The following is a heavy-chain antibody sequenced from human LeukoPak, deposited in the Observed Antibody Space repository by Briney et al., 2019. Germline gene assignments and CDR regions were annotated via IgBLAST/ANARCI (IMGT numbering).Heavy chain of an antibody. Sequence: PGGSLRLSCAASGFSFSDYYMSWIRQTPEEGLEWLSYISSSSDYKNYADSLKGRFTISRDNAKNSVYLQMNSLRAEDTAVYYCARDTAYCSGGSCFRLLFDYWGQGTLVTVSS. J-gene: IGHJ4*02. CDR1: GFSFSDYY. V-gene: IGHV3-11*06. CDR2: ISSSSDYK. CDR3: ARDTAYCSGGSCFRLLFDY. D-gene: IGHD2-15*01.